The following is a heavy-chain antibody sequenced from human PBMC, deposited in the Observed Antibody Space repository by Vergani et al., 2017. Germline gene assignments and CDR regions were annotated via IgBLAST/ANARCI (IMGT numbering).Heavy chain of an antibody. CDR2: IIPLLGIA. V-gene: IGHV1-69*08. CDR3: ARDTAIVRGGTYYYYGMDV. Sequence: QVQMVQSRAEVKKPGSSVKVSCKASGGTFSSYTISWVRQAPGQGLEWMGRIIPLLGIANYAQKFQGRVTITADKSPSTAYMELSSLRSEDTAMYYWARDTAIVRGGTYYYYGMDVWGQGTTVTVSS. J-gene: IGHJ6*02. CDR1: GGTFSSYT. D-gene: IGHD3-10*01.